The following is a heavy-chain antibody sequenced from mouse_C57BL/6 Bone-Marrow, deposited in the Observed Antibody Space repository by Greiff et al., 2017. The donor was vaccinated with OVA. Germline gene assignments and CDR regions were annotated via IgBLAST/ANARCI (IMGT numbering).Heavy chain of an antibody. Sequence: QVHVKQSDAELVKPGASVKISCTVSGYTFTDHTLHWMKQRPEQGLEWIGSIYPRDGSPKYNEKFKGKATLTADKSSSTAYMQLNSLTSEDSAVDFCATNWDLYYFDYWGQGTTLTVSS. CDR3: ATNWDLYYFDY. CDR1: GYTFTDHT. CDR2: IYPRDGSP. D-gene: IGHD4-1*01. V-gene: IGHV1-78*01. J-gene: IGHJ2*01.